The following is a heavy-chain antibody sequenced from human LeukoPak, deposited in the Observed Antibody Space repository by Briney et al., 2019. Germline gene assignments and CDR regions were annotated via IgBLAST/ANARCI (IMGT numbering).Heavy chain of an antibody. D-gene: IGHD2-21*02. J-gene: IGHJ4*02. CDR3: AKAAPGYVVTNMGYFDF. CDR2: IRYDGSNK. CDR1: GFTFSSYG. Sequence: PGGSLRLSCAASGFTFSSYGMHWARQAPGKGLEWVAFIRYDGSNKYYADSVKGRFTISRDNSKNTLYLQMNSLRGEDTAVYYCAKAAPGYVVTNMGYFDFWGQGTLVTVSS. V-gene: IGHV3-30*02.